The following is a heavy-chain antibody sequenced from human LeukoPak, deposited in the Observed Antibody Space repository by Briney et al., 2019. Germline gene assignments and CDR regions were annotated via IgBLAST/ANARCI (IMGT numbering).Heavy chain of an antibody. CDR2: MNPNGGNT. Sequence: ASVKVSCKASGYTFTSYDINWVRQATGQGLEWMGWMNPNGGNTGYAQKFQGRVTMTRNTSISTAYMELSSLRSEDTAVYYCARGMVVVPSAYYYGMDVWGQGTTVTVSS. D-gene: IGHD2-2*01. CDR3: ARGMVVVPSAYYYGMDV. V-gene: IGHV1-8*01. J-gene: IGHJ6*02. CDR1: GYTFTSYD.